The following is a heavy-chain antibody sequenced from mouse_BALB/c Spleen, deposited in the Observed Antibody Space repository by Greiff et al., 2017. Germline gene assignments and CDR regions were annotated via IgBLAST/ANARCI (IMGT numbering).Heavy chain of an antibody. CDR3: AREGGPWFAY. Sequence: EVQVVESGGGLVQPGGSRKLSCAASGFTFSSFGMHWVRQAPEKGLEWVAYISSGSSTIYYADTVKGRFTISRDNPMNTLFLQMTSLRSEDTAMYYCAREGGPWFAYWGQGTLVTVSA. CDR1: GFTFSSFG. J-gene: IGHJ3*01. V-gene: IGHV5-17*02. CDR2: ISSGSSTI.